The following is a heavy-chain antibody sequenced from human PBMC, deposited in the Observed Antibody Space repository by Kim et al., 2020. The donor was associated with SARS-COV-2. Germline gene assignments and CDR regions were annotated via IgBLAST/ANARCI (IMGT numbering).Heavy chain of an antibody. J-gene: IGHJ4*02. V-gene: IGHV3-11*04. CDR3: ARDIDTMVRGVIHY. D-gene: IGHD3-10*01. Sequence: ADAVKGRVTISRNNAKNSRYLQMNSLRAEDTAVYYCARDIDTMVRGVIHYWGQGTLVTVSS.